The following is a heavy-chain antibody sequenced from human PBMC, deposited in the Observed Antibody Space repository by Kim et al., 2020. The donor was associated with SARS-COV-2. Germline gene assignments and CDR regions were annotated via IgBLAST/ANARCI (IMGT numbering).Heavy chain of an antibody. Sequence: GGSLRLSCAASGFTVNGNYMSWVRQAPGKGLEWVSVVYREGSVYYADSVRGRFTLSRDNSKNTLDLQMNTLRAEDTAVYYCTGWGGEFDYWGQGTLVTVS. V-gene: IGHV3-53*01. D-gene: IGHD3-16*01. CDR1: GFTVNGNY. CDR2: VYREGSV. CDR3: TGWGGEFDY. J-gene: IGHJ4*02.